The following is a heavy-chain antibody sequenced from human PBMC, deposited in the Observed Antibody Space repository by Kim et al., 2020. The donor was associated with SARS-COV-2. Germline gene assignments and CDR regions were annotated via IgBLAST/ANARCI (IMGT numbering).Heavy chain of an antibody. CDR1: GFTFSSYA. Sequence: GGSLRLSCAASGFTFSSYAMSWVRQAPGKGLEWVSAISGSGGSTYYADSVKGRFTISRDNSKNTLYLQMNSLRAEDTAVYYCAKTTPPTYYYDSMRSAGSYYGMDVWGQGTTVTVSS. V-gene: IGHV3-23*01. D-gene: IGHD3-22*01. CDR3: AKTTPPTYYYDSMRSAGSYYGMDV. CDR2: ISGSGGST. J-gene: IGHJ6*02.